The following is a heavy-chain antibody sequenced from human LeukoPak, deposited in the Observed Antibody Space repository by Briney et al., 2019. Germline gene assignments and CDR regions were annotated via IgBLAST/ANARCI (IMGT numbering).Heavy chain of an antibody. V-gene: IGHV3-7*01. J-gene: IGHJ4*02. CDR1: GFTFSSYW. D-gene: IGHD5-18*01. Sequence: GGSLRLSCAASGFTFSSYWMIWVRQAPGKGLEWVANIRQDGSEKYVASVRGRFTISRDNAKKSLYLQMNTLRAEDTAVYYCARHLSGVTGYTYGRGIDYWGQGTLVTVSS. CDR2: IRQDGSEK. CDR3: ARHLSGVTGYTYGRGIDY.